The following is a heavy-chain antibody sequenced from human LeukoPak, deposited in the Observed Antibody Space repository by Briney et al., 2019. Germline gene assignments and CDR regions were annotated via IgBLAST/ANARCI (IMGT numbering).Heavy chain of an antibody. CDR3: AKDPRDGYNY. D-gene: IGHD5-24*01. J-gene: IGHJ4*02. CDR1: GFTFRNYA. V-gene: IGHV3-23*01. CDR2: ISGSGGST. Sequence: GGSLRLSCAASGFTFRNYALSWVRQAPGKGLEWVSAISGSGGSTYYADSVKGRFTISRDNSKNTLYLQMNSLRAEDTVVYYCAKDPRDGYNYWGQGTLVTVSS.